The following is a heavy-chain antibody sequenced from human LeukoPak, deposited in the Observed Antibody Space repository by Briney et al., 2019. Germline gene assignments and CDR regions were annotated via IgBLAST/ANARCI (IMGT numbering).Heavy chain of an antibody. D-gene: IGHD5-18*01. CDR3: ERTYTAMVPYYFDY. J-gene: IGHJ4*02. CDR1: GFSLSTSGMC. CDR2: IDWDDDK. V-gene: IGHV2-70*11. Sequence: SGPTLVNXTQTLTLTCTFSGFSLSTSGMCVSWIRQPPGKALEWLARIDWDDDKYYSTSLKTRLTISKDTSKNQVVLTMTNMDPVDTATYYCERTYTAMVPYYFDYWGQGTLVTVSS.